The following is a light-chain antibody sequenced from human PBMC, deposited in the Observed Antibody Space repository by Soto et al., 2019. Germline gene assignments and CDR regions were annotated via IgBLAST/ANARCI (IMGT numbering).Light chain of an antibody. Sequence: DIVLTQSPDSLAVSLGERATINCKSSQSLLSTADNKNYLGWFQQKPGQPPKLVVRWASARESGVPDRFSGRGSGTDFNLTISSLQVEDVSVYYCQQHYSAPLSFGPGTKVDLK. CDR1: QSLLSTADNKNY. V-gene: IGKV4-1*01. CDR2: WAS. J-gene: IGKJ3*01. CDR3: QQHYSAPLS.